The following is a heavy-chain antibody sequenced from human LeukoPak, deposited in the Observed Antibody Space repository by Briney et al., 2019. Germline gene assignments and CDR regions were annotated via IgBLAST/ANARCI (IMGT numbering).Heavy chain of an antibody. Sequence: GESLKISCKGSGYSFTSYWIGWVRQMPGKGLEWMGIIYPGDSDTRYSPSFQGQVTISADKSISTAYLQWSSLKASDTAMYYCGRYYYDSSGYFDYFDYWGQGTLVTVSS. CDR2: IYPGDSDT. D-gene: IGHD3-22*01. CDR1: GYSFTSYW. J-gene: IGHJ4*02. CDR3: GRYYYDSSGYFDYFDY. V-gene: IGHV5-51*01.